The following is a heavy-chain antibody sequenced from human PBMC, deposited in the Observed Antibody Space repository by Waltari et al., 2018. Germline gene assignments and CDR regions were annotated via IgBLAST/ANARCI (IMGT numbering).Heavy chain of an antibody. CDR2: IYYSGST. D-gene: IGHD1-26*01. Sequence: QVQLQESGPGLVKPSETLSLTCTVSGGSISSYYWSWLRQPPGKGLEWIGYIYYSGSTNYNPSLKSRVTISVDTSKNQFSLKLSSVTAADTAVYYCARRGGSYFYYFDYWGQGTLVTVSS. CDR3: ARRGGSYFYYFDY. V-gene: IGHV4-59*08. J-gene: IGHJ4*02. CDR1: GGSISSYY.